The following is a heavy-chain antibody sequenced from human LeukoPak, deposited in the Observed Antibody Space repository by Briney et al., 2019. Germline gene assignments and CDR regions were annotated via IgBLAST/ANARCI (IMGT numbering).Heavy chain of an antibody. Sequence: PGRSLRLSCAAPGFTFSSYGMRWVRQAPGKGLEWVAVISYDGSNKYYADSVKGRFTISGDNSKNTLYLQMNSLRAEDTAVYYCAKDATGYCSSTSCPLRRGYYYYGMDVWGQGTTVTVSS. CDR2: ISYDGSNK. J-gene: IGHJ6*02. D-gene: IGHD2-2*01. CDR3: AKDATGYCSSTSCPLRRGYYYYGMDV. CDR1: GFTFSSYG. V-gene: IGHV3-30*18.